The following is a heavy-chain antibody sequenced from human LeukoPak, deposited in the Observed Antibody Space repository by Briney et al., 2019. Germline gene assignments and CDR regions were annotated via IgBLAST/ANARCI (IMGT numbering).Heavy chain of an antibody. V-gene: IGHV4-4*07. D-gene: IGHD6-13*01. J-gene: IGHJ4*02. CDR3: SREIRSSWPFDY. CDR2: IYTSGGT. Sequence: SETLSLTCTVSGDSMSYYYWSWTRQPAGKGLEWIGRIYTSGGTNYNSSLKSRVTMSVDTSKNQLSLKLGSVTAADTAVYYCSREIRSSWPFDYWGQGILVTVSS. CDR1: GDSMSYYY.